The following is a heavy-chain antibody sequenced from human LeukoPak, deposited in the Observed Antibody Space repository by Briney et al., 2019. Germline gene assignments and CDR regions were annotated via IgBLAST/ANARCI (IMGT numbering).Heavy chain of an antibody. Sequence: PGGALRLSCAASGFPLSSYSINWVRQAPGTGLEWVSYISSSGSAIYYVPSVKGRFTVSRDNAKNYLFLQMNSPRAEDTAVYYCVRVKGSYFDYWGQGALVTVSS. CDR3: VRVKGSYFDY. J-gene: IGHJ4*02. D-gene: IGHD2-15*01. CDR1: GFPLSSYS. V-gene: IGHV3-48*01. CDR2: ISSSGSAI.